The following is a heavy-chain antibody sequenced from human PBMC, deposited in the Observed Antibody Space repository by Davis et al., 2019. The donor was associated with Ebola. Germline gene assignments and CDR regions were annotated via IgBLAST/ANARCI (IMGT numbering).Heavy chain of an antibody. J-gene: IGHJ6*02. D-gene: IGHD2-2*01. CDR2: IYSGGST. Sequence: GESLKISCAASGFTVSSNYMSWVRQAPGKGLEWVSVIYSGGSTYYADSVKGRFTISRDNSKNTLYLQMNSLRAEDTAVYYCAREGTGPAALYYYYGMDVWGQGTTVTASS. V-gene: IGHV3-53*01. CDR1: GFTVSSNY. CDR3: AREGTGPAALYYYYGMDV.